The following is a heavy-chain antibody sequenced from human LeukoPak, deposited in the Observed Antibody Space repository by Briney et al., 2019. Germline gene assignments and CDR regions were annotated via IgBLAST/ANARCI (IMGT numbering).Heavy chain of an antibody. D-gene: IGHD2-15*01. CDR2: ISDTGGST. J-gene: IGHJ4*02. Sequence: PGMSLRLSCAASGFTFRSDAMSWIRQAPGKGLEWVATISDTGGSTYNADSVKGRFTISRDNSKNTLYLQMNNLRAEDTAVYYCARDGDCSGGSCYPSEAYWGQGTLVTVSS. CDR3: ARDGDCSGGSCYPSEAY. CDR1: GFTFRSDA. V-gene: IGHV3-23*01.